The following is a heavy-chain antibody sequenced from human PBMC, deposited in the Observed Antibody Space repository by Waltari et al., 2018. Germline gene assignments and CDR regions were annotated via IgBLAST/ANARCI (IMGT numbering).Heavy chain of an antibody. D-gene: IGHD2-2*01. Sequence: QLQLQESGPGLLKPSETLSLTCTVPGDSIRSTDYYWGWIRQPPGKGLEWIGSIAYSGNTYFNPSLKSRFTMSVDMSKNQFSLKLSSVTAADTAVYFCASPNPFCSSTSCYENYFEYWGQGTLVTVSS. J-gene: IGHJ4*02. CDR3: ASPNPFCSSTSCYENYFEY. CDR2: IAYSGNT. CDR1: GDSIRSTDYY. V-gene: IGHV4-39*01.